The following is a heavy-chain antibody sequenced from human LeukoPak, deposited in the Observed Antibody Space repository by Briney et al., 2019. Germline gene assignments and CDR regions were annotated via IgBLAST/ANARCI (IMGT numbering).Heavy chain of an antibody. V-gene: IGHV1-69*04. D-gene: IGHD2-2*01. J-gene: IGHJ3*02. CDR2: IIPIFGIA. Sequence: GASVKVSCKATGGTFSSYAISWVRQAPGQGLEWMGRIIPIFGIANYAQKFQGRVTITADKSTSTAYMELSSLRSEDTAVYYCARGHIVVVSAASPGAFDIWGQGTMVTVSS. CDR3: ARGHIVVVSAASPGAFDI. CDR1: GGTFSSYA.